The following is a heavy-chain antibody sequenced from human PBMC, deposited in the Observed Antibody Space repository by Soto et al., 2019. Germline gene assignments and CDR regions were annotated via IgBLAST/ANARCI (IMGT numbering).Heavy chain of an antibody. J-gene: IGHJ4*02. CDR1: GGSISSGGYS. CDR2: IYHSGST. Sequence: QLQLQESGSGLVKPSQTLSLTCAVSGGSISSGGYSWSWIRQPPGKDLEWIGYIYHSGSTYYNPSLKSRVTISVDRSKNQFSLKLSSGTAADTAVYYCARAGGLGAVAVDYWGQGTLVTVSS. V-gene: IGHV4-30-2*01. D-gene: IGHD6-19*01. CDR3: ARAGGLGAVAVDY.